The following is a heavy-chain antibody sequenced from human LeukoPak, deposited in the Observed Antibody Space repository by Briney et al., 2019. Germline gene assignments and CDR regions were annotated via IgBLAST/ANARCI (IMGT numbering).Heavy chain of an antibody. Sequence: GGSLRLSCAASGFTFSSYAMSWVRQVPGKGLEWVSAISGSGGSTYYADSVKGRFTISRDNSKNTLYLQMNSLRAEDTAVYYCAKDNDILTGYYIFDYWGQGTLVTVSS. J-gene: IGHJ4*02. CDR2: ISGSGGST. D-gene: IGHD3-9*01. V-gene: IGHV3-23*01. CDR3: AKDNDILTGYYIFDY. CDR1: GFTFSSYA.